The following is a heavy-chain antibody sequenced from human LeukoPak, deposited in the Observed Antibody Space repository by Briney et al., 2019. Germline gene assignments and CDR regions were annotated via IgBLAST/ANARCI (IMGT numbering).Heavy chain of an antibody. D-gene: IGHD2-21*02. V-gene: IGHV3-23*01. CDR2: ISGTGDAT. J-gene: IGHJ4*02. Sequence: GGSLRLSCAASVFTFSSYGMHWVRQAPGKGLEWVSAISGTGDATWYPDSVKGRFTISRDKSKNTLYLQMNSLRAEDTALYYCARDRDFPRDQLDYWGQGTLVTVSS. CDR3: ARDRDFPRDQLDY. CDR1: VFTFSSYG.